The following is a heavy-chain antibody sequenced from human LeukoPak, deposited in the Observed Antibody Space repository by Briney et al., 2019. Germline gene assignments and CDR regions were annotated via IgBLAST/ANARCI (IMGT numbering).Heavy chain of an antibody. D-gene: IGHD2-15*01. V-gene: IGHV3-20*04. Sequence: GGSLSLSCAASGFTFDDYGMSWVRQAPGKGLEWVSGINWNGGSTGYADSVKGRFTISRDNAKDSLYLQMNSLRAEDTALYYCAREARSAATRTYYFDYWGQGTLVTVSS. CDR1: GFTFDDYG. CDR2: INWNGGST. CDR3: AREARSAATRTYYFDY. J-gene: IGHJ4*02.